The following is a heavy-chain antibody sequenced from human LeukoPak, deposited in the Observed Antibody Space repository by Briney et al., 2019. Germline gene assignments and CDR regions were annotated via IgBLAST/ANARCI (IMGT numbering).Heavy chain of an antibody. D-gene: IGHD2-8*02. CDR2: INHSGST. CDR3: ARVGTDSINWFDP. CDR1: GGSFSGYY. V-gene: IGHV4-34*01. Sequence: SETLSLTCAVYGGSFSGYYWSWIRQPPGKGLEWIGEINHSGSTNYNPSLKSRVTISVDTSKNQFSLKLSSVSAADTAVYYCARVGTDSINWFDPWGQGTLVTVSS. J-gene: IGHJ5*02.